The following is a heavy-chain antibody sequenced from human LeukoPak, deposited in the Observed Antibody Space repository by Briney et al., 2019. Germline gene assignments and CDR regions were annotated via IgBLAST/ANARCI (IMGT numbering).Heavy chain of an antibody. Sequence: ASETLSLTCAVYGGSFSGYYWSWIRQPPGKGLEWIGEINHSGSTNYNPSLKSRVTISVDTSKNQFSLKLSSVTAADTAVYYCARGGYSYGYNYWGQGILVTVSS. J-gene: IGHJ4*02. V-gene: IGHV4-34*01. D-gene: IGHD5-18*01. CDR1: GGSFSGYY. CDR3: ARGGYSYGYNY. CDR2: INHSGST.